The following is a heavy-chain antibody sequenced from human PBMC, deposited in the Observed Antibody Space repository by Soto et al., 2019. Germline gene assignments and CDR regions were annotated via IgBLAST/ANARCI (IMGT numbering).Heavy chain of an antibody. J-gene: IGHJ6*02. CDR1: GFTFGDYA. Sequence: PGGSLRLSCTASGFTFGDYAMSWVRQAPGKGLEWVGFIRSKAYGGTTEYAASVKGRFTISRDDSKSIAYLQMNSLKTEDTAVYYCTRARDFWSGYRIRYYYGMDVWGQGTTVTVSS. CDR2: IRSKAYGGTT. CDR3: TRARDFWSGYRIRYYYGMDV. V-gene: IGHV3-49*04. D-gene: IGHD3-3*01.